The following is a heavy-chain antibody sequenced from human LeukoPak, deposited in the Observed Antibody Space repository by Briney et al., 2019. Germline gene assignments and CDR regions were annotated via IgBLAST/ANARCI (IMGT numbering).Heavy chain of an antibody. V-gene: IGHV1-46*01. J-gene: IGHJ4*02. CDR3: ALAAVGARKIDY. D-gene: IGHD1-26*01. CDR2: INPSGGST. Sequence: GASVKVSCKASGYTFTSYYMHWVRQAPGQGLEWMGIINPSGGSTSYAQKFQGRVTMTRDTSTSTVYMELSSLRSEDTAVYYCALAAVGARKIDYWGQGTLVTVSS. CDR1: GYTFTSYY.